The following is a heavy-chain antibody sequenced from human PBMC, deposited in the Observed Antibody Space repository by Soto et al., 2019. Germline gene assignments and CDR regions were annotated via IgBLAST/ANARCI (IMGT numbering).Heavy chain of an antibody. CDR2: ISSSSSTL. V-gene: IGHV3-48*02. Sequence: EMQLVESGGGLVQPGGSLRLSCAASGFTFSIYSLNWVRQAPGKGREWVSYISSSSSTLYYADSVKGRFTISRDNAKNSLYLQMNSLRDEDTAVYYCARVVRGSSWGHLDLSGRGTLVTVSS. J-gene: IGHJ2*01. CDR1: GFTFSIYS. D-gene: IGHD6-6*01. CDR3: ARVVRGSSWGHLDL.